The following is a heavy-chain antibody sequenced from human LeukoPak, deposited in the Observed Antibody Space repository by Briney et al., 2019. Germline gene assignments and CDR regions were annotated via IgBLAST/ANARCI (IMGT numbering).Heavy chain of an antibody. V-gene: IGHV3-30*02. CDR3: ARDTTSISHNFDY. CDR1: GFTFSSYG. D-gene: IGHD2/OR15-2a*01. Sequence: GGSLRLSCAASGFTFSSYGMHWVRQAPGKGLEWVAFIRYDGSNKYYADSVKGRFTISRDNSKNTLYLQMNSLRAEDTAVYYCARDTTSISHNFDYWGQGTLVTVSS. CDR2: IRYDGSNK. J-gene: IGHJ4*02.